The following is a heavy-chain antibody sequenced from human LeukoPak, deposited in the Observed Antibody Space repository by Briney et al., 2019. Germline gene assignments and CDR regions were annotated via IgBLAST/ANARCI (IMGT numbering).Heavy chain of an antibody. CDR3: ASDGAETAMAEDY. D-gene: IGHD5-18*01. V-gene: IGHV1-2*02. Sequence: ASVKVSCKAAGYTFTGHYMHWLRQAPGQGLEWMGWINPHSGDTKYAQKFQGRVTMTRDTSISTAYMELSRLRSDDTAVYYCASDGAETAMAEDYWGQGTLVTVSS. J-gene: IGHJ4*02. CDR1: GYTFTGHY. CDR2: INPHSGDT.